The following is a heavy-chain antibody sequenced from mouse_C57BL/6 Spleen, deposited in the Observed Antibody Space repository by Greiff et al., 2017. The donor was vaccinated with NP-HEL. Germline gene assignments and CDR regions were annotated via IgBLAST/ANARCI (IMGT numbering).Heavy chain of an antibody. Sequence: VQLQQSGPELVKPGASVKISCKASGYTFTDYYMNWVKQSHGKSLEWIGDINPNNGGTSYNQKFKGKATLTVDKSSSTAYMELRSLTSEDSAVYYCARSSITTVVGAMAYWGQGTSVTVSS. CDR1: GYTFTDYY. D-gene: IGHD1-1*01. CDR3: ARSSITTVVGAMAY. V-gene: IGHV1-26*01. CDR2: INPNNGGT. J-gene: IGHJ4*01.